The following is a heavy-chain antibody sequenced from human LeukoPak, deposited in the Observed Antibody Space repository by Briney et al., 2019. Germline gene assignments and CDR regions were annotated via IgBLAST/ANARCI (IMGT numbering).Heavy chain of an antibody. J-gene: IGHJ4*02. CDR1: GFTFSSYG. CDR3: ARARTLGYCRSTRCRSIDY. Sequence: PGGSLRLSCAASGFTFSSYGMHWVRQAPGKGLEWVAVIWYDGSNKYYADSVKGRFTSSRDNSKNTLYLQMNSLRAEDTAVYYCARARTLGYCRSTRCRSIDYWGQGTLVTVSS. CDR2: IWYDGSNK. D-gene: IGHD2-2*01. V-gene: IGHV3-33*01.